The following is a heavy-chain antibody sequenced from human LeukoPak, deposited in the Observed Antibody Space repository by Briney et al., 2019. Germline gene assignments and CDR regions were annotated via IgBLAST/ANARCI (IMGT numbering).Heavy chain of an antibody. V-gene: IGHV3-15*01. Sequence: GGSLRLSCASSGFTFSNAWMSWVRQAPGKGREWVGRIKSKTDGGTTDYAAPVKGRFNISGDDSKTPLYLKMNSLKTEDTAVYYCTTDSSYRITMVRGVIIKMKDLDYWGQGTLVTVSS. CDR1: GFTFSNAW. J-gene: IGHJ4*02. CDR3: TTDSSYRITMVRGVIIKMKDLDY. CDR2: IKSKTDGGTT. D-gene: IGHD3-10*01.